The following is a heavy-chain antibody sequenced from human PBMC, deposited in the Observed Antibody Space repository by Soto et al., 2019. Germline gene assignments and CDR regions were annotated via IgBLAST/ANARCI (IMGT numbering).Heavy chain of an antibody. D-gene: IGHD2-15*01. J-gene: IGHJ3*01. CDR2: IYPGDADT. CDR1: GYTFTSYW. V-gene: IGHV5-51*01. Sequence: GESLKISCKGSGYTFTSYWIGWVRQMPEKGLEWMGIIYPGDADTRYSPSFQGQVTISVDKSISTAYLQWSRLKASDSAIDYCARPYCSGGSCYSDAFDVWGQGTMVTVSS. CDR3: ARPYCSGGSCYSDAFDV.